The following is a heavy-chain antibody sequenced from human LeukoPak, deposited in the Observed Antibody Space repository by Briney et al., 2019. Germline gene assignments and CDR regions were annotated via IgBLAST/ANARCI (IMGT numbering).Heavy chain of an antibody. CDR1: GGSFSGYY. D-gene: IGHD1-26*01. Sequence: SETLSLTCAVYGGSFSGYYWSWIRQPPGKGLEWIGNIYYTGSTYYNASLQSRVTISIDTSKNQFSLRLNSVTAADTAMYYCVKSGGYGLIDYWGNGTLVTVSS. V-gene: IGHV4-34*01. CDR2: IYYTGST. J-gene: IGHJ4*01. CDR3: VKSGGYGLIDY.